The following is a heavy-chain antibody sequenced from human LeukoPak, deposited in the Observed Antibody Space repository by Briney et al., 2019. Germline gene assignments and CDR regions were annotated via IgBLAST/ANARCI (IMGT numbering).Heavy chain of an antibody. J-gene: IGHJ4*02. CDR2: IYYSGST. V-gene: IGHV4-39*07. CDR1: GGSISSSSYY. CDR3: ARVTLLPTHIDY. D-gene: IGHD2/OR15-2a*01. Sequence: PSETLSLTCTVSGGSISSSSYYWGWIRQPPGKGLEWIGSIYYSGSTFYNPSLKSRVTISIDTSKNQFSLKLSSVTAADTAVYYCARVTLLPTHIDYWGQGALVTVSS.